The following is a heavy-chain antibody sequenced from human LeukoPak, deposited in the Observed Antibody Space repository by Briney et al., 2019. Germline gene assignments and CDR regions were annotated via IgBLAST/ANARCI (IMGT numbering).Heavy chain of an antibody. V-gene: IGHV3-15*07. Sequence: GGSLRLSCAASGFTFSSAWMNWVRQTPGKGLEWVGRMKSKTDGGTADYAAPVKGRFTISRDDSEGTLYLHMSSLRSEDTAVYYCARADIVVVPAAGDYYYYYYMDVWGKGTTVTVSS. D-gene: IGHD2-2*01. J-gene: IGHJ6*03. CDR2: MKSKTDGGTA. CDR3: ARADIVVVPAAGDYYYYYYMDV. CDR1: GFTFSSAW.